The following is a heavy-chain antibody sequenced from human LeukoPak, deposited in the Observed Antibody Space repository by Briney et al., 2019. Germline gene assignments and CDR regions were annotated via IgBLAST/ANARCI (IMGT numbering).Heavy chain of an antibody. Sequence: GGPLRLSCEASGFTFNTHAMSWVRQAPGKGLEWVASITSSGRTPYYTDSVKGRFTISRDNSKNTLYLQMNSLRGEDTAVYYCAKDRPNFYETSGSYYKIKGDFWGQGSLVTVSS. J-gene: IGHJ4*02. D-gene: IGHD3-10*01. CDR3: AKDRPNFYETSGSYYKIKGDF. CDR2: ITSSGRTP. CDR1: GFTFNTHA. V-gene: IGHV3-23*01.